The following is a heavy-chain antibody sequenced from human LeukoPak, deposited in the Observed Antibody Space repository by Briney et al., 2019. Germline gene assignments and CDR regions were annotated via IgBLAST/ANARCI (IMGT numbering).Heavy chain of an antibody. D-gene: IGHD2-2*01. J-gene: IGHJ5*02. Sequence: SETLSLTCAVYGGSFSGYYWSWIRQPPGKGLEWIGYIYYSGSTNYNPSLKSRVTISVDTSKNQFSLKLSSVTAADTAVYYCARYCSSTSCSDWFDPWGQGTLVTVSS. CDR1: GGSFSGYY. CDR2: IYYSGST. V-gene: IGHV4-59*01. CDR3: ARYCSSTSCSDWFDP.